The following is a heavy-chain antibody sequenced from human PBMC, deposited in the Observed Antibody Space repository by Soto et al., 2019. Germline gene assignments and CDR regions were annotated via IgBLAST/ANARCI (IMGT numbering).Heavy chain of an antibody. V-gene: IGHV3-23*01. CDR3: GKGGTGDVGDH. CDR2: TTVSGGET. Sequence: EVQLLESGGGLVQPGGSLRLSCVASGFTFNNYGMTWVRQAPGQGLEWVSGTTVSGGETYYADSVKGRFTISRDNSKSTLLLQMNSLRAEDTAVYYCGKGGTGDVGDHWGQGTLVTVSS. CDR1: GFTFNNYG. J-gene: IGHJ4*02. D-gene: IGHD1-26*01.